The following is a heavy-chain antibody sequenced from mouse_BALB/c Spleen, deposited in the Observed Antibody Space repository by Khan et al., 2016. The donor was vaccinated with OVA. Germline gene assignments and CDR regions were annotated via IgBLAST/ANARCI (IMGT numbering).Heavy chain of an antibody. Sequence: EVQLQESGPGLAKPSQSLSITCTVTGYSITSGYGWNWIRQFPGNKLERMGNISYSGSTNYNPYLKSRISFTRDTSKNQVFLQLNSVTTEDTATYYCARTARIKYWGQGTTLTVS. CDR2: ISYSGST. D-gene: IGHD1-2*01. V-gene: IGHV3-2*02. J-gene: IGHJ2*01. CDR3: ARTARIKY. CDR1: GYSITSGYG.